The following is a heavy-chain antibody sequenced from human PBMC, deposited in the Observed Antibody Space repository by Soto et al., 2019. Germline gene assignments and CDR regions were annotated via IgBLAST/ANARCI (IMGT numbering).Heavy chain of an antibody. CDR2: INPDGGGS. V-gene: IGHV1-46*01. Sequence: QVQLVQSGAEVKKPGASVKVSCKASGYTFTSYYMHWVRLAPGQGLVWMRIINPDGGGSNYAQKVPGRVIMTRDPSTSTVYMEMSSLRSEDTVVYYFAVGGNYLGMVVWGHGTAVTVSS. CDR3: AVGGNYLGMVV. CDR1: GYTFTSYY. J-gene: IGHJ6*02.